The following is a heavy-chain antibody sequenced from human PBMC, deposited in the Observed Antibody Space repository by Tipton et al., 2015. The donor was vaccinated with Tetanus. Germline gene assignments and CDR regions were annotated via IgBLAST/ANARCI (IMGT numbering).Heavy chain of an antibody. CDR1: GGSLSTFY. CDR2: IYYSGST. V-gene: IGHV4-4*07. CDR3: ARDFRERRGTYVSYYYTMDV. Sequence: TLSLTCTVSGGSLSTFYWNWIRQPAGKGLEWIGCIYYSGSTNYNPSLKSRVTMSIDTSKIQFYLELTSVTAADTAVYYCARDFRERRGTYVSYYYTMDVWGRGTTVAVSS. D-gene: IGHD3-16*01. J-gene: IGHJ6*02.